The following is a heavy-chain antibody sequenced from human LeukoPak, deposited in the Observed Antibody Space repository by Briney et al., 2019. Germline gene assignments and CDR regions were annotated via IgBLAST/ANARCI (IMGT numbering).Heavy chain of an antibody. CDR1: GFTFSSYW. J-gene: IGHJ4*02. CDR2: IKQDGSEK. CDR3: AKGVWYGGIGYFDI. V-gene: IGHV3-7*03. Sequence: PGGSLRLSCAASGFTFSSYWMSWVRQVPGKGLERVANIKQDGSEKYYVDSVKGRFTISRDNAKNSLSLQMNSLIAEDTARYFCAKGVWYGGIGYFDIWGQGTPVTVSS. D-gene: IGHD3-10*01.